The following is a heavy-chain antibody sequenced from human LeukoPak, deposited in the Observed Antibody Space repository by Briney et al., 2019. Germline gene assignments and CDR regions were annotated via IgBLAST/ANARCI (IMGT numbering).Heavy chain of an antibody. V-gene: IGHV3-48*01. D-gene: IGHD3-3*01. Sequence: GGSLRLSCAASGFTFSNYSMNWVRQAPGKGLEWVSYISSKSTTMYYADSVKGRFTISRDNAKNSLYLQMNSLRADDTAIYYCATGFWSASNYWGQGTLVAVSS. J-gene: IGHJ4*02. CDR1: GFTFSNYS. CDR2: ISSKSTTM. CDR3: ATGFWSASNY.